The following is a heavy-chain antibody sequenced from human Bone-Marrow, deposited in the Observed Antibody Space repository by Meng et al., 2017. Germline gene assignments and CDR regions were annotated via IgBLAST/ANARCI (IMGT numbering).Heavy chain of an antibody. Sequence: QVRLVQSGTVVKKPGGSVKVSCKASGYISNTYYMSWMRQAPGQGLEWMGWISAYNGNTNYAQKFQDRVTMTTDTSTSTAFLELRSLTSDDTAVYYCARDRERWLLDAFDIWGQGTMVTVSS. J-gene: IGHJ3*02. V-gene: IGHV1-18*01. CDR2: ISAYNGNT. CDR3: ARDRERWLLDAFDI. CDR1: GYISNTYY. D-gene: IGHD5-24*01.